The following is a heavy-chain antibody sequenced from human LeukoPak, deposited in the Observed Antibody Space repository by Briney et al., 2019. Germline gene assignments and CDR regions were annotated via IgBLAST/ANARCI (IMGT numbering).Heavy chain of an antibody. CDR1: GGSFSGYY. CDR3: ARDVYDSSGYYYWFDP. D-gene: IGHD3-22*01. Sequence: PSETLSLTCAVYGGSFSGYYWSWIRQPPGKGLEWIGEINHSGSTNYNPSLKSRVTISVDTSKNQFSLKLSSVTAADTAVYYCARDVYDSSGYYYWFDPWGQGTLVTVSS. V-gene: IGHV4-34*01. CDR2: INHSGST. J-gene: IGHJ5*02.